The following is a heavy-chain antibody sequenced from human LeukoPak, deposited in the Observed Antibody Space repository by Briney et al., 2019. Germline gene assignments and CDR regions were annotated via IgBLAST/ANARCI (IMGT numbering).Heavy chain of an antibody. CDR1: GGSISGYY. CDR3: ARARSSAWPDY. CDR2: IYTSGST. Sequence: SETLSLTCSVSGGSISGYYWSWIRQPAGKGLEWIGRIYTSGSTNYNPSLKSRVTISVDTSKNQFSLKLSSVTAADTAVYYCARARSSAWPDYCGQGTLVNVSS. J-gene: IGHJ4*02. D-gene: IGHD6-19*01. V-gene: IGHV4-4*07.